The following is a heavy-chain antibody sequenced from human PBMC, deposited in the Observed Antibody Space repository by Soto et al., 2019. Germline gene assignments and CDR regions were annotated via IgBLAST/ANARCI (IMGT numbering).Heavy chain of an antibody. CDR2: IYQSGVT. CDR1: GDSMSSYS. Sequence: SETLSLTCTVSGDSMSSYSWSWIRQPPGKALQWIGFIYQSGVTSYNPSLASRVSISLDRSNNQCSLKLKSVTAADTAVYFCAGMPYTSGLRFDPWGPGTLVTVSS. D-gene: IGHD6-19*01. J-gene: IGHJ5*02. V-gene: IGHV4-30-2*01. CDR3: AGMPYTSGLRFDP.